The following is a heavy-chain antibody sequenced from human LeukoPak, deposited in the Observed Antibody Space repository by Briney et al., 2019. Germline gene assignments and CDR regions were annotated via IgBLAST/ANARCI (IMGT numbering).Heavy chain of an antibody. CDR3: ARDYGGNSGFDY. CDR2: IYYSGST. V-gene: IGHV4-39*07. Sequence: SETLSLTCTVSGGSISSSSYYWGWIRQPPGKGLEWIGSIYYSGSTHYNPSLKSRVTISVDTSKNQFSLKLSSVTAADTAVYYCARDYGGNSGFDYWGQGTLVTVSS. CDR1: GGSISSSSYY. J-gene: IGHJ4*02. D-gene: IGHD4-23*01.